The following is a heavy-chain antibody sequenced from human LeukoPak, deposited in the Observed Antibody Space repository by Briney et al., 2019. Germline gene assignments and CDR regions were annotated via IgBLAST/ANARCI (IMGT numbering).Heavy chain of an antibody. CDR2: VNSGGST. Sequence: PGGSLRLSCAASGFTFSSYGMSWVRQAPGKGLEWVSSVNSGGSTYYADSVKGRFTISRDNSKNTLYLQMNSLRAEDRAVYYCASILLWFVYDFWGQGTLVTVSS. V-gene: IGHV3-23*01. J-gene: IGHJ4*02. D-gene: IGHD3-10*01. CDR3: ASILLWFVYDF. CDR1: GFTFSSYG.